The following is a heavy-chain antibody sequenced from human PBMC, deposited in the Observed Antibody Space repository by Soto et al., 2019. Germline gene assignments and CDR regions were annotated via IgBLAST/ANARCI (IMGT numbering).Heavy chain of an antibody. CDR2: INHSGST. Sequence: PSETLSLTCAVYGGSFSGYYWSWIRQPPGKGLEWIGEINHSGSTNYNPSIKSRVTISVDTSKNQFSLKLSSVTAADTAVYYCARRYGYSFDYWGQGTLVTVSS. D-gene: IGHD1-1*01. V-gene: IGHV4-34*01. CDR3: ARRYGYSFDY. J-gene: IGHJ4*02. CDR1: GGSFSGYY.